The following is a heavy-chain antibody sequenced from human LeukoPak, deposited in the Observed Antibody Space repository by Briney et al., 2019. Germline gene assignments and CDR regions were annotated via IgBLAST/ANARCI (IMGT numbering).Heavy chain of an antibody. V-gene: IGHV4-39*01. CDR2: VYYTGNT. Sequence: PSETLSLTCIVSGGSVSSAGYYWAWIRQPPGKGLEWIGSVYYTGNTYSNPSLKSRLAISVDPSKNQFSLKLSSVTAADTAVYYCLSGSGTYYNFYGMDVWGPGTTVTVSS. CDR3: LSGSGTYYNFYGMDV. D-gene: IGHD3-10*01. J-gene: IGHJ6*02. CDR1: GGSVSSAGYY.